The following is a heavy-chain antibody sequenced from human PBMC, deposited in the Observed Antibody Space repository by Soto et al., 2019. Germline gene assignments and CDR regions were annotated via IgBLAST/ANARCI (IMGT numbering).Heavy chain of an antibody. V-gene: IGHV4-34*01. CDR3: ATHLKTTVTVYGYFDL. Sequence: QVHLQQWGAGLLKPSEPLSLTCAVYGGSFSGYYWSWIRQPPGKGLECIGEINHSGTTNFNTSLKSRVIIAVYTSKNQFSLKRSSVTAADTAVYYCATHLKTTVTVYGYFDLWGRGTLVTVSS. D-gene: IGHD4-17*01. J-gene: IGHJ2*01. CDR1: GGSFSGYY. CDR2: INHSGTT.